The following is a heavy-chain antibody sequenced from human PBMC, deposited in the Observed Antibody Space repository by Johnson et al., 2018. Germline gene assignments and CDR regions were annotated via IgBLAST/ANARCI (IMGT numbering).Heavy chain of an antibody. Sequence: VQLVESGGGLVKPGGSLRLSCAASGFTFSSYNMNWVRQAPGKGLEWVSSISSSSSYIYHADSLKGRFTISRENAKNSLYLQMNSLRVEDTAFDYCARGDYSSSWYEGWGQGTLVTVSS. D-gene: IGHD6-13*01. J-gene: IGHJ4*02. V-gene: IGHV3-21*01. CDR3: ARGDYSSSWYEG. CDR1: GFTFSSYN. CDR2: ISSSSSYI.